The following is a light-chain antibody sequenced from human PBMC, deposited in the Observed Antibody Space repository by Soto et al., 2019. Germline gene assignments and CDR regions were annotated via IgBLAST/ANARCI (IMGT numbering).Light chain of an antibody. J-gene: IGKJ1*01. CDR1: QYISTY. V-gene: IGKV1-39*01. CDR3: QESYSTS. Sequence: IQMTQSPSSLSASVGDSLTITCRASQYISTYLNWYQQKPGKAPKLLIYVASNLQSGVPSRFSGSGSGTDSTLTISSLQPEDIATYYCQESYSTSFGQGTKVDIK. CDR2: VAS.